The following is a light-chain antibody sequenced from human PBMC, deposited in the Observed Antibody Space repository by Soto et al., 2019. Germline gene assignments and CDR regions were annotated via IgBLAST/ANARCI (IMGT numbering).Light chain of an antibody. CDR1: QSVGSD. Sequence: IVMTPSPATLSLSHGEIATLSCRASQSVGSDLAWYQQKPGQAPRLLLYGASTRATGIPVRFSGSGFGTEFTLTISSLQSEDFAVYYCQQYKNWPLFGQGTRLEVK. CDR2: GAS. V-gene: IGKV3-15*01. CDR3: QQYKNWPL. J-gene: IGKJ5*01.